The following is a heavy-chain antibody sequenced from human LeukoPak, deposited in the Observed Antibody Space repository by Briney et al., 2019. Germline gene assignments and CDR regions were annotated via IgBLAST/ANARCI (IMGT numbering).Heavy chain of an antibody. D-gene: IGHD3-9*01. V-gene: IGHV5-10-1*01. Sequence: GESLRISCKGSGYSFTSYWISWVRQMPGKGLEWMGRIDPCDSYTNYSPSFQGHVTISADKSISTAYLQWSSLKASDTAMYYCARRNYDILTGYYSLEDWFDPWGQGTLVTVSS. CDR3: ARRNYDILTGYYSLEDWFDP. CDR1: GYSFTSYW. CDR2: IDPCDSYT. J-gene: IGHJ5*02.